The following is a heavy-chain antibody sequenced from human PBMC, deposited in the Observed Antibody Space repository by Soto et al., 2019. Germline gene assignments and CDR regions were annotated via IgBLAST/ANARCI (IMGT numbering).Heavy chain of an antibody. CDR2: ISFDGSNT. CDR3: AKEIGKQWHYFVY. J-gene: IGHJ4*02. D-gene: IGHD6-19*01. Sequence: GSLILSCSGSGFTFSNHGVHWVRQAPGKGLEWVAVISFDGSNTYYADSVKGRFTISRDNSRNTLYVQMNSLRPEDTAVYYCAKEIGKQWHYFVYWGQGALVTVS. V-gene: IGHV3-30*18. CDR1: GFTFSNHG.